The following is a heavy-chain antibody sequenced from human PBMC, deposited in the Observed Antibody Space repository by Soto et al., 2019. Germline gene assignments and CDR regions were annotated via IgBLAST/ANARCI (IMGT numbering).Heavy chain of an antibody. Sequence: QVQLQESGPGLVNPSETRSLTCTVSGDSVSNISDYWRWVRQPPGKGLEWIGNIYYSGSADYNPPLGSRVTIALDTSKNQFSLKLRSVTTAATAVYYCARGVGFGYYYYHMDLWGQGTTVTVSS. V-gene: IGHV4-61*01. D-gene: IGHD3-10*01. CDR3: ARGVGFGYYYYHMDL. CDR2: IYYSGSA. J-gene: IGHJ6*02. CDR1: GDSVSNISDY.